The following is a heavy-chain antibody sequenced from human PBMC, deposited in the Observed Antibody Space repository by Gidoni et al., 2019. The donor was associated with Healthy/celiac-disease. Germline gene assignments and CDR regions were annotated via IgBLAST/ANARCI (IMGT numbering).Heavy chain of an antibody. J-gene: IGHJ4*02. CDR2: ISGSGSST. CDR3: AGEDYYDGGFDY. D-gene: IGHD3-22*01. V-gene: IGHV3-23*01. CDR1: GFSFSSYA. Sequence: VRLLESGGGLVTTGRSLRLSCTVSGFSFSSYAMSWVRRDPGKGMEWVSAISGSGSSTYYADSVKGRFTISRDNSKNTLYLQMNSLRAEDTAVYYGAGEDYYDGGFDYWGQGTLVTVSS.